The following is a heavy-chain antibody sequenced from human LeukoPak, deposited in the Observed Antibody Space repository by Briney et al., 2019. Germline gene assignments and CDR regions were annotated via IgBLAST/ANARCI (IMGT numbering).Heavy chain of an antibody. CDR1: GGSISSYY. CDR2: IYYSGST. Sequence: SETLSLTCTVSGGSISSYYWSWIRQPPGKGLEWIGHIYYSGSTNYNPSLKSRVTISVDTSKTQFSLKLSSVTAADTAVYYCATEHEYSSSSAFDYWGQGTLVTVSS. J-gene: IGHJ4*02. D-gene: IGHD6-6*01. V-gene: IGHV4-59*01. CDR3: ATEHEYSSSSAFDY.